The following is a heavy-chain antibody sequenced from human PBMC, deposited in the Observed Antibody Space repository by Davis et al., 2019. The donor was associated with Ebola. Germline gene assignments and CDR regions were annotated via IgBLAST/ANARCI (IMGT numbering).Heavy chain of an antibody. D-gene: IGHD6-25*01. CDR2: INTGNANT. V-gene: IGHV1-3*04. Sequence: ASVKVSCKASGGTFSSYAISWLRQAPGQRLEWMGWINTGNANTKYPQKFQGRVTVTRDTSTSTVYMDLSSLRSDDTAVYYCASSRAPPGIAATGIFDFWGQGTRVTVSS. CDR3: ASSRAPPGIAATGIFDF. CDR1: GGTFSSYA. J-gene: IGHJ4*02.